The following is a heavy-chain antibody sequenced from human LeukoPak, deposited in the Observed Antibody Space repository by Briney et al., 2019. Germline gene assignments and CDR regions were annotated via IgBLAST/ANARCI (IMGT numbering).Heavy chain of an antibody. V-gene: IGHV3-66*01. J-gene: IGHJ4*02. CDR1: GFTVSSYY. CDR3: AKVGVYYDILTGYRMGYFDY. CDR2: IYSGGTT. Sequence: GGSLRLSCVASGFTVSSYYMSWVRQAPGKGLEWVSLIYSGGTTYYADSVKGRFAISRDNSKNTLYLQMNSLRVEDTAVYYCAKVGVYYDILTGYRMGYFDYWGQGTLVTVSS. D-gene: IGHD3-9*01.